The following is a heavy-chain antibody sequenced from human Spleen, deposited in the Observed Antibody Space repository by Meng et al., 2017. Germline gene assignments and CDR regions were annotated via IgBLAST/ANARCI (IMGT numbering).Heavy chain of an antibody. CDR3: ARDFLGGGDY. V-gene: IGHV4-31*03. D-gene: IGHD3-16*01. CDR1: GGSINSGGYY. J-gene: IGHJ4*02. Sequence: SETLSLTCTVSGGSINSGGYYWTWIRQPPGRGLEWIGYIYFSGSTSYNPSLKSRVNMSLDTSKNQFSLKLNSVTAADTAMYYCARDFLGGGDYWGQGTLVTVSS. CDR2: IYFSGST.